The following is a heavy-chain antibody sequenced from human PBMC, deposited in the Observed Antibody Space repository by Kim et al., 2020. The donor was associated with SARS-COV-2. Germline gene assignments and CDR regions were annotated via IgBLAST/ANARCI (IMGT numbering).Heavy chain of an antibody. J-gene: IGHJ4*02. D-gene: IGHD2-2*01. CDR1: GFTFSSYS. CDR2: ISSSSSYI. CDR3: ARARWSCGSTSCHFDY. Sequence: GGSLRLSCAASGFTFSSYSMNWVRQAPGKGLEWVSSISSSSSYIYYADSVKGRFTISRDNAKNSLYLQMNSLRAEDTAVYYCARARWSCGSTSCHFDYWGQGTLVTVSS. V-gene: IGHV3-21*01.